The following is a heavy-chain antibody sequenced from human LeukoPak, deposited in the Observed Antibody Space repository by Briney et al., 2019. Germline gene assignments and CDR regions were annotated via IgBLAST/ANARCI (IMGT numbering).Heavy chain of an antibody. CDR2: ISYDGSNK. CDR3: ARSTAMVKFFISY. D-gene: IGHD5-18*01. Sequence: GGSLRLSCAASGFTFSSYAMHRVRQAPGKGLEWVAVISYDGSNKYYADSVKGRFTISRDNSKNTLYLQMNSLRAEDTAVYYCARSTAMVKFFISYWGQGTLVTVSS. V-gene: IGHV3-30-3*01. J-gene: IGHJ4*02. CDR1: GFTFSSYA.